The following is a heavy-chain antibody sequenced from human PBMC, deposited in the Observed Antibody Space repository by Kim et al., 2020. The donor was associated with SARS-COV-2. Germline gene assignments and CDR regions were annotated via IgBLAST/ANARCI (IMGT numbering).Heavy chain of an antibody. Sequence: SETLSLICTVYGGSLSDYYWSWIRQPPGKGLEWIGEINHRGSTNYNTSLNSRVTISLDTSKNQFSLILRSVTAAETAVYYCARGLIGSGVSSYDYGLDVWGLGTSVTVFS. J-gene: IGHJ6*02. CDR1: GGSLSDYY. CDR3: ARGLIGSGVSSYDYGLDV. D-gene: IGHD3-3*01. CDR2: INHRGST. V-gene: IGHV4-34*01.